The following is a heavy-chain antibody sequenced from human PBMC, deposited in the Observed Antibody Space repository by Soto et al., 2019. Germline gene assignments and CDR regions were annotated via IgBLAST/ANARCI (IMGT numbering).Heavy chain of an antibody. Sequence: QVQLQESGPGLVKPSETLSLTCTVSGGSISSYYWSWIRQPAGKGLEWIGRIYTSGSTNYNPSLKIRVTMSVDTSKNQFSLKLSSVTAADTAVYYCARGTVTTTLYYYYYGMDVWGQGTTVTVSS. D-gene: IGHD4-17*01. CDR1: GGSISSYY. CDR2: IYTSGST. J-gene: IGHJ6*02. V-gene: IGHV4-4*07. CDR3: ARGTVTTTLYYYYYGMDV.